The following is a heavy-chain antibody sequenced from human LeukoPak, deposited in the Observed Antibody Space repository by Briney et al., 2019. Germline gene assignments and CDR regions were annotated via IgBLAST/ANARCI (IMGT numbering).Heavy chain of an antibody. J-gene: IGHJ4*02. V-gene: IGHV3-15*01. D-gene: IGHD3-22*01. CDR1: GFTFSNAW. Sequence: GGSLRLSCAASGFTFSNAWMSWVRQAPGKGLEWVGRIKSKTDGGTTDYAAPVKGRFTISRDDSKNTLYLQVNSLKTEDTAVYYCASYYYDSSGYFDYWGQGTLVTVSS. CDR2: IKSKTDGGTT. CDR3: ASYYYDSSGYFDY.